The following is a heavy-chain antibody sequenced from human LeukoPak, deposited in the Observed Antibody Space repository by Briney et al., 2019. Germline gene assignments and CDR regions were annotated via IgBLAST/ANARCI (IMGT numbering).Heavy chain of an antibody. Sequence: SETLSLTCAVYGGSFSGYYWSWIRQPPGKGLEWIGEINHSGSTNYNPSLKSRVTISVDTSKNQFSLKLSSVTAADTAVYYCARAPVEMATKGIFDYWGQGTLVTVSS. V-gene: IGHV4-34*01. D-gene: IGHD5-12*01. CDR2: INHSGST. CDR1: GGSFSGYY. CDR3: ARAPVEMATKGIFDY. J-gene: IGHJ4*02.